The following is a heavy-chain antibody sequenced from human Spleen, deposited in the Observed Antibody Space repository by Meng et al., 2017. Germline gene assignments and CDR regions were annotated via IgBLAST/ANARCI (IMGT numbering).Heavy chain of an antibody. V-gene: IGHV3-11*04. J-gene: IGHJ4*02. CDR1: GFTVSSNY. Sequence: GESLKISCAASGFTVSSNYMSWIRQAPGKGLEWVSYISSSGSTIYYADSVKGRFTITRDNAKNSLYLQMNSLRAEDTAVYYCARQEPGGSGEFDYWGQGTLVTVSS. CDR2: ISSSGSTI. D-gene: IGHD3-10*01. CDR3: ARQEPGGSGEFDY.